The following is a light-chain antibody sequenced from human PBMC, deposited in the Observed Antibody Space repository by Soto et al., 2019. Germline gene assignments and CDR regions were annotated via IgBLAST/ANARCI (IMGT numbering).Light chain of an antibody. Sequence: EIVLTQSPGTLSLSPGESVTLSCRASQSVGSNYLAWYQQKPGQAPRLLIYGASNRATGIPDRFSGRGSGTDFTLTISRLEPEDFAVYYCQEYGSSRTFGQGTKVEIE. J-gene: IGKJ1*01. CDR3: QEYGSSRT. CDR2: GAS. CDR1: QSVGSNY. V-gene: IGKV3-20*01.